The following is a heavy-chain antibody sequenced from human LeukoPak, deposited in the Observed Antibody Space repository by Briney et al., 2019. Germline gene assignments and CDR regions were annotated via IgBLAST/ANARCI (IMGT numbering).Heavy chain of an antibody. CDR2: INHSGST. V-gene: IGHV4-34*01. J-gene: IGHJ4*02. CDR1: GGSFSGYY. Sequence: PSETLSLTCAVYGGSFSGYYWSWIRQPPGKGLEWIGEINHSGSTNYNPSLKSRVTISVDTSKNQFSLKLSSVTAADTAVYYCATLPRDYWGQGTLVTVSS. CDR3: ATLPRDY.